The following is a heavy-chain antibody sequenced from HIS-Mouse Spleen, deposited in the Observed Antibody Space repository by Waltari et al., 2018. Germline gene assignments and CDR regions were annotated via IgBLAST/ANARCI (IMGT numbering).Heavy chain of an antibody. J-gene: IGHJ6*02. CDR2: IYPGDSDT. CDR1: GYSFTSYW. CDR3: ARRMFHPRIAVGEPYYYGMDV. D-gene: IGHD6-19*01. V-gene: IGHV5-51*01. Sequence: EVQLVQSGAEVKKPGESLKISCKGSGYSFTSYWIGWVRQMPGKGLEWMGIIYPGDSDTRYSPSFPGQVTISADKSISTAYLQWSSLKASDTAMYYCARRMFHPRIAVGEPYYYGMDVWGQGTTVTVSS.